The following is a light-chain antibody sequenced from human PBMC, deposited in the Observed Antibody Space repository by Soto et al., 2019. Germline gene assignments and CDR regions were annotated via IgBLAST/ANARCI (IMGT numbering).Light chain of an antibody. CDR1: SRDVGGYNY. J-gene: IGLJ2*01. V-gene: IGLV2-14*01. CDR3: SSYTSSSTLVV. Sequence: QYALTQPASVSVSPGQSITIYCNGNSRDVGGYNYVSWYQQHPGKAPKLMTYDVSNRPSGVSNRFSGSKSGNTASLTISGLQAEDEADYYCSSYTSSSTLVVFGGGTKLTVL. CDR2: DVS.